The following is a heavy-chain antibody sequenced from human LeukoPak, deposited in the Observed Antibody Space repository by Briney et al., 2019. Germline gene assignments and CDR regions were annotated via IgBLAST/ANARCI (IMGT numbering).Heavy chain of an antibody. V-gene: IGHV3-11*01. J-gene: IGHJ4*02. CDR3: ATINFRPY. D-gene: IGHD1-1*01. Sequence: PGGSLRLSCEASGFSFSDYYMSWIRQPPGKGLEWIAYIRGGATTIYYADSVKGRFTSSRDNAKNSLFLQMNSLRAEDTAIYYCATINFRPYWGQGTLVTVSS. CDR1: GFSFSDYY. CDR2: IRGGATTI.